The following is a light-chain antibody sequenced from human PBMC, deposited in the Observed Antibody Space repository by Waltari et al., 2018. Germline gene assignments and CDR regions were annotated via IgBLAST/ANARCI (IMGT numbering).Light chain of an antibody. J-gene: IGLJ3*02. Sequence: QVVLTQSPSASASLGAAVKLTCTLSSGHSTYAIAWHQQQPEKGPRYLMKVNSDGTHTKGEGIPGGFSGSSSGAERYLIISSLQSEDEADYLCQTWATGIGVFGGGTKLTVL. CDR1: SGHSTYA. CDR2: VNSDGTH. CDR3: QTWATGIGV. V-gene: IGLV4-69*01.